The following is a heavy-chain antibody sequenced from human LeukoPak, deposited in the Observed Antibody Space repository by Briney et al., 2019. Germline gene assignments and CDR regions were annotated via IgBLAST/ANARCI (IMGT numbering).Heavy chain of an antibody. CDR1: GGSISSNGYY. CDR2: VHYSGST. V-gene: IGHV4-39*01. CDR3: ARSDHSHFVNWFDS. Sequence: SETLSLTCTVSGGSISSNGYYWDWLRQPPGKGLEWIGNVHYSGSTYYNPSLKSRVTISVDTSRNQFSLRLSSVTAADTAVYYCARSDHSHFVNWFDSWGQGILVIVSS. D-gene: IGHD1-26*01. J-gene: IGHJ5*01.